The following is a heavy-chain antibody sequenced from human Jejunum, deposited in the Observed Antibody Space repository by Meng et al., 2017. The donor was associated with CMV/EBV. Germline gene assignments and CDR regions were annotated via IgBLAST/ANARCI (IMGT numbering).Heavy chain of an antibody. CDR3: ARDLGTGLVEY. CDR2: IYYSGST. Sequence: TCPVSGGSISRSYWSWIRQPPGKGLEYIGYIYYSGSTKYNPSLKSRVTISIDTSKNQFSLKLSSVTAADTAVYYCARDLGTGLVEYWGQGTLVTVSS. D-gene: IGHD1-1*01. CDR1: GGSISRSY. V-gene: IGHV4-59*01. J-gene: IGHJ4*02.